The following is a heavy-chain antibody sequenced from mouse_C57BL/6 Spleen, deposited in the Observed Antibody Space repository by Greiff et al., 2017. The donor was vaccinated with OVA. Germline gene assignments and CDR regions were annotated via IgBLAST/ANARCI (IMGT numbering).Heavy chain of an antibody. D-gene: IGHD1-1*01. CDR1: GYSITSDY. CDR2: ISYSGST. Sequence: EVKLQQSGPGLAKPSQTLSLTCSVTGYSITSDYWNWIRKFPGNKLEYMGYISYSGSTYYNPSLKSRISITRDTSKNQYYLQLNSVTTEDTATYYCARYYGSSYRYFDVWGTGTTVTVSS. J-gene: IGHJ1*03. V-gene: IGHV3-8*01. CDR3: ARYYGSSYRYFDV.